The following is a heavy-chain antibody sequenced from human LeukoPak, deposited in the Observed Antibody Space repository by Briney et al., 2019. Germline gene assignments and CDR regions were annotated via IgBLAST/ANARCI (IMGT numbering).Heavy chain of an antibody. V-gene: IGHV4-38-2*02. D-gene: IGHD6-13*01. CDR3: ARDQGDSSSPAPKFDP. CDR2: IYHSGST. Sequence: PSETLSLTCTVSGYSISSGYYWGRIRQPPGKGLEWIGSIYHSGSTYYNPSLKSRVTISVDTSKNQFSLKLSSVTAADTAVYYCARDQGDSSSPAPKFDPWGQGTLVTVSS. CDR1: GYSISSGYY. J-gene: IGHJ5*02.